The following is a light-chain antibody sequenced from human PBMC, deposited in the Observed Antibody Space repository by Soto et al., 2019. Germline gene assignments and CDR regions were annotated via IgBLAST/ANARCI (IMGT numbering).Light chain of an antibody. CDR3: QSYIDWPFA. CDR2: GAS. Sequence: EIVLTQSPATLSVSPGERVTLSCRASETLISFLAWYRQKPGQAPRLLIYGASTRATGVPARFSGSGSATDFTLTISSLQSEDFAVYYCQSYIDWPFAVGQGTKLEI. V-gene: IGKV3-15*01. J-gene: IGKJ2*01. CDR1: ETLISF.